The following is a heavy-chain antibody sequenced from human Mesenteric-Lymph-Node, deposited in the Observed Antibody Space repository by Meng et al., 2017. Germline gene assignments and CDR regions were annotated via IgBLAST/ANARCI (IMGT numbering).Heavy chain of an antibody. V-gene: IGHV1-69*04. CDR1: GYSFFGYY. D-gene: IGHD3-10*01. J-gene: IGHJ3*02. Sequence: SVKVSCKASGYSFFGYYIHWVRQAPGQGLEWMGRIIPILDIKNYAESFQGRVTLTADESTGTAYMELSSLRSEDTALYFCARDPGETDAFDIWAQGTLVTVSS. CDR3: ARDPGETDAFDI. CDR2: IIPILDIK.